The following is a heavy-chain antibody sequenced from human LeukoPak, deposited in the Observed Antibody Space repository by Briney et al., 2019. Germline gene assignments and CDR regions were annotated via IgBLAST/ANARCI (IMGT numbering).Heavy chain of an antibody. CDR3: ARDRSSSWDGYYFDY. CDR1: GGSISSYY. D-gene: IGHD6-13*01. J-gene: IGHJ4*02. V-gene: IGHV4-59*01. Sequence: PSETLSLTCTVSGGSISSYYGSWIRQPPGKGLEWIGYIYYSGSTNYNPSLKSRVTISVDTSKNQFSLKLSSVTAADTAVYYCARDRSSSWDGYYFDYWGQGTLVTVSS. CDR2: IYYSGST.